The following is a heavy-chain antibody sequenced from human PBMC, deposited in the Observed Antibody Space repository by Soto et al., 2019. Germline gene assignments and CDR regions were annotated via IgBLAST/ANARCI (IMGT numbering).Heavy chain of an antibody. CDR2: INHSGST. Sequence: SETLSLTCAVYGGSFSDYYWSWIRQPPGKGLEWIGEINHSGSTNYNPSLKSRVTISLDTSKNQLSLNLSSVTAADTAVYPCARQGMVTAWYFDLWGRGTLVTVSS. CDR1: GGSFSDYY. J-gene: IGHJ2*01. CDR3: ARQGMVTAWYFDL. V-gene: IGHV4-34*01. D-gene: IGHD2-21*02.